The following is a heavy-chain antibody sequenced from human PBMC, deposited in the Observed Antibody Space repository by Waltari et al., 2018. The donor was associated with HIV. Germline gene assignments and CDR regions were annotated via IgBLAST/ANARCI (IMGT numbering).Heavy chain of an antibody. V-gene: IGHV1-24*01. CDR3: ATSTGGEGDYDFWSGQQIYWYFDL. CDR1: ELS. Sequence: QVQLVQSGAEVKKPGASVKVSCKVSELSMHWVRQAPGKGLEWMGGLDPEEGQPIDAQKFQGIVTMTEDTSTDTAYMELSSLGSEDTAVYYCATSTGGEGDYDFWSGQQIYWYFDLWGRGTLVTVSS. D-gene: IGHD3-3*01. CDR2: LDPEEGQP. J-gene: IGHJ2*01.